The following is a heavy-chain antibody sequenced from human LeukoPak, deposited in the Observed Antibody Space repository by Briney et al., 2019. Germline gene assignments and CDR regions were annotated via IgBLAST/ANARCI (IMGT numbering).Heavy chain of an antibody. Sequence: SETLSLTCTVSGGSLGSYYWGWIRQPAGKGLEWIGRIYTSGSTTYNPSLRSRVTISVDISKNHFSLKLTSVTAADTAVYYCARLSNHYDNEGYYYAFDKWGQGTLVTVSS. D-gene: IGHD3-22*01. V-gene: IGHV4-4*07. CDR3: ARLSNHYDNEGYYYAFDK. CDR2: IYTSGST. J-gene: IGHJ4*02. CDR1: GGSLGSYY.